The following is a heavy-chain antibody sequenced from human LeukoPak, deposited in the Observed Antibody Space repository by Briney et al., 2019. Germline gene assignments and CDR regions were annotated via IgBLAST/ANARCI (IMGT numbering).Heavy chain of an antibody. V-gene: IGHV4-31*03. CDR1: VGSISRGGYY. D-gene: IGHD1/OR15-1a*01. Sequence: PSQTCSLTCTVSVGSISRGGYYWRWIRQHPGKGLEWIGYLYYSGSTYYYPSLHCRLTISVDTSKNQFFLKLSSVTAADTAVYYCARVGADLTGTPFDYWGQGTLVTVSS. CDR2: LYYSGST. J-gene: IGHJ4*02. CDR3: ARVGADLTGTPFDY.